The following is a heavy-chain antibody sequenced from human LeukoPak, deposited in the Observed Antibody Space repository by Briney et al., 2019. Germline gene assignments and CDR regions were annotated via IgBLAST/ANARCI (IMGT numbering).Heavy chain of an antibody. J-gene: IGHJ4*02. V-gene: IGHV3-73*01. CDR3: TSFGAYDSSGYINY. CDR1: GFTFSGSA. D-gene: IGHD3-22*01. Sequence: QAGGPLRLSCAASGFTFSGSAMHWVRQASGKGLEWVGRIRSKANSYATAYAASVKGRFTISRDDSKNTAYLQMNSLKTEDTAVYYCTSFGAYDSSGYINYWGQGTLVTVSS. CDR2: IRSKANSYAT.